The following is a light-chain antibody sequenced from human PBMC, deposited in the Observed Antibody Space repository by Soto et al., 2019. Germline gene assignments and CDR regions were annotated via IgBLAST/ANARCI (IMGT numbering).Light chain of an antibody. CDR1: QNIRNW. CDR2: DVS. Sequence: DVQMPQSPSTLSASIGDRLTITCRASQNIRNWLAWYQQKPGKDPKLLIYDVSSLESGVPPRFSGSGSGTDFTLTISGLQPEDFATYYCQQYDSYWTFGQGNKVDIK. V-gene: IGKV1-5*01. CDR3: QQYDSYWT. J-gene: IGKJ1*01.